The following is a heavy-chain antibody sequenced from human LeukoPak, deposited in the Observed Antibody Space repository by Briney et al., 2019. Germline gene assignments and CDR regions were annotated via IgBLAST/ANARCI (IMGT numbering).Heavy chain of an antibody. CDR3: ARGRIAVAGPDY. D-gene: IGHD6-19*01. CDR1: GYTFTGYY. J-gene: IGHJ4*02. V-gene: IGHV1-2*02. CDR2: INPNSGGT. Sequence: ASVKVSCKASGYTFTGYYMHWVRQAPGQGLEWMGWINPNSGGTNYAQKFQGRVTMTRDTSISTAYMEPSRLRSDDTAVYYCARGRIAVAGPDYWGQGTLVTVSS.